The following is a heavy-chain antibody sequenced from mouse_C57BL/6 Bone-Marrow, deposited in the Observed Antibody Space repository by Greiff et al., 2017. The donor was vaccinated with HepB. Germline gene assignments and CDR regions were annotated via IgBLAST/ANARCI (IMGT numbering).Heavy chain of an antibody. J-gene: IGHJ2*01. D-gene: IGHD3-2*02. V-gene: IGHV1-64*01. CDR1: GYTFTSYW. Sequence: QVQLQQPGAELVKPGASVKLSCKASGYTFTSYWMHWVKQRPGQGPEWIGMIHPNSGSTNYNEKFKSKATLTVDKSSSTAYMQLSSLTSEDSAVYYCARRELRLPEDYWGQGTTLTVSS. CDR3: ARRELRLPEDY. CDR2: IHPNSGST.